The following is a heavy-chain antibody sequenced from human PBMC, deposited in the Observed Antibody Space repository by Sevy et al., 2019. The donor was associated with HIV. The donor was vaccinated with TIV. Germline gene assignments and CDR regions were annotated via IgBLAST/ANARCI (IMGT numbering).Heavy chain of an antibody. D-gene: IGHD5-12*01. CDR1: GYTFSDYS. CDR3: ARGGSDGNY. V-gene: IGHV1-2*02. Sequence: ASVKVSCKASGYTFSDYSIYWIRQAPGQGFEWMGWINAASGVTNFAQKFQGRVTMTRDTSINTAYMEVYRLTSDDTAVYYCARGGSDGNYWGQGTLATVSS. CDR2: INAASGVT. J-gene: IGHJ4*02.